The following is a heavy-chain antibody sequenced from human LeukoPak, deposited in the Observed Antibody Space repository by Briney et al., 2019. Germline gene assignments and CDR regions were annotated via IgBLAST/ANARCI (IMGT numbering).Heavy chain of an antibody. Sequence: ASVKVSCKGSGYTSSDYYIHWVRQAPGQGLEWMGRINPNSGGTNYAQKFQGRVTLTRDTSISTAYVELSRLTSDDTALYYCARDYYGGAFDYWGQGTLVTVSS. D-gene: IGHD2-21*01. CDR3: ARDYYGGAFDY. J-gene: IGHJ4*02. CDR2: INPNSGGT. V-gene: IGHV1-2*06. CDR1: GYTSSDYY.